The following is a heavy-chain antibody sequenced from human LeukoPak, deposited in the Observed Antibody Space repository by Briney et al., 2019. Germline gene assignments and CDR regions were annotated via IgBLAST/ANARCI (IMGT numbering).Heavy chain of an antibody. Sequence: NPSETLSLTCTVSGGSISSYYWSWIRPPPGKGLEWIGYIDYSGSTNYNPSLKSRVTISVDTSKNQFSLKLSSVTAADTAVYYCARELLGAFDIWGQGTMVTVSS. CDR2: IDYSGST. CDR3: ARELLGAFDI. D-gene: IGHD2-8*02. V-gene: IGHV4-59*01. CDR1: GGSISSYY. J-gene: IGHJ3*02.